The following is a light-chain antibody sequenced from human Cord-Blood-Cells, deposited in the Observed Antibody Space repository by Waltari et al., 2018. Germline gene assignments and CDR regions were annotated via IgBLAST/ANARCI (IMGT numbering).Light chain of an antibody. CDR3: QQSYSTPYT. CDR1: QSISSY. V-gene: IGKV1-39*01. J-gene: IGKJ2*01. Sequence: DIQMTQSPSSLSASVADRVPITCRASQSISSYLNWYQQKPRKAPKLLIYAASSLQSGVPSRFSGSGSGTDFTLTISSLQPEDFATYYCQQSYSTPYTFGQGTKLEIK. CDR2: AAS.